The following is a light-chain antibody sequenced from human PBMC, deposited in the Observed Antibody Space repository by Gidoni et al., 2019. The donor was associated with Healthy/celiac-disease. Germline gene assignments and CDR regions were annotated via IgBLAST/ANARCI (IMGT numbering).Light chain of an antibody. J-gene: IGKJ2*01. CDR2: DAS. CDR1: QSISSW. Sequence: DIQTTQSPSTLSASVGDRVTITCRASQSISSWLAWYQQKPGKAPKLLIYDASSLESGVPSRFSGSGSGTEFTLTISSLQPDDFATYYCQQYNSYSYTFGQXTKLEIK. CDR3: QQYNSYSYT. V-gene: IGKV1-5*01.